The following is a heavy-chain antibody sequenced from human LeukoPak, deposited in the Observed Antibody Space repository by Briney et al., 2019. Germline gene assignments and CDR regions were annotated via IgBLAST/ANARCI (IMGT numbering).Heavy chain of an antibody. CDR3: ARDVKYYYDSSAYEY. Sequence: QTGGSLRLSCAASGFTFSSYWMSWVRQAPGKGLEWVANIKKDGSDKYYVDSVKGRFTISRDNAKNSLYLQMNSLRAEDTAVYYCARDVKYYYDSSAYEYWGQGILVTVSS. J-gene: IGHJ4*02. V-gene: IGHV3-7*01. CDR1: GFTFSSYW. D-gene: IGHD3-22*01. CDR2: IKKDGSDK.